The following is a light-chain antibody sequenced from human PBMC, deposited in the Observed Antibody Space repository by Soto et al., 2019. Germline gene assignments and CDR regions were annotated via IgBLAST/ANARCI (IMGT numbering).Light chain of an antibody. J-gene: IGKJ4*01. CDR3: QQYNSYPLT. V-gene: IGKV1-5*01. CDR1: QSISSY. CDR2: DAS. Sequence: DIQMTQSPSSLSASVGDRATLTCRASQSISSYLNWYQQKPGKAPKLLIYDASSLESGVPSRFSGSGSGTEFTLTISSLQPDDFATYYCQQYNSYPLTFGGGTKVDIK.